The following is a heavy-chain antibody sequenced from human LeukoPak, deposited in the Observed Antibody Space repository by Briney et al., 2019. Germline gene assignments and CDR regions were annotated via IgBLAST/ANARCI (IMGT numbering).Heavy chain of an antibody. CDR2: IYYSGST. CDR1: GGSISSSSYY. J-gene: IGHJ4*02. D-gene: IGHD4-17*01. V-gene: IGHV4-39*07. Sequence: SETLSLTCTVSGGSISSSSYYWGWIRQPPGKGLEWIGSIYYSGSTYYNPSLKSRVTISVDTSKNQFSLKLSSVTAADTAVYYCASSYGDYWLVDYWGQGTLVTVSS. CDR3: ASSYGDYWLVDY.